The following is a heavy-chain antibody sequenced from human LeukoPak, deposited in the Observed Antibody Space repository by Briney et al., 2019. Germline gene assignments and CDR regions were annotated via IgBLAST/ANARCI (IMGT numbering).Heavy chain of an antibody. J-gene: IGHJ5*02. CDR3: ARSSSSSYINWFDP. D-gene: IGHD6-13*01. CDR1: GYSISSGYY. V-gene: IGHV4-38-2*02. CDR2: IFNSGST. Sequence: PSETLSLTCTVSGYSISSGYYWGWIRQPPGKGLEWIGCIFNSGSTYYNPSLKSRVTISVDTSKNQFSLKLSSVTAADTAVYYCARSSSSSYINWFDPWGQGTLVTVSS.